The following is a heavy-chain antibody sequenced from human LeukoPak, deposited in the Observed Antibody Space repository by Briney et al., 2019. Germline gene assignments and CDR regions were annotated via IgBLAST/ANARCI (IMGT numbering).Heavy chain of an antibody. CDR1: GYSINSGYY. J-gene: IGHJ4*02. CDR3: ARETSLTGYASGLGFNY. Sequence: SETLSLTCTVSGYSINSGYYWGWIRQPPGKGLEWIGSIYHSGSTNYNPSLKSRVTISVDTSKNQFSLRLTSVTAADTATYYCARETSLTGYASGLGFNYWGQGILVTVSS. D-gene: IGHD6-19*01. CDR2: IYHSGST. V-gene: IGHV4-38-2*02.